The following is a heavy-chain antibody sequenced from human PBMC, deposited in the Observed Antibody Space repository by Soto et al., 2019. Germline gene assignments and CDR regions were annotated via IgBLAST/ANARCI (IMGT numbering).Heavy chain of an antibody. V-gene: IGHV3-23*01. CDR2: ISGSGGST. CDR3: AKDHKYQLLLNGADY. CDR1: GFTFSSYA. J-gene: IGHJ4*02. Sequence: GGSLRLSCAASGFTFSSYAMSWVRQAPGKGLEWVSAISGSGGSTYYADSVKGRFTISRDNSKNTLYLQMNSLRAEDTAVYYCAKDHKYQLLLNGADYWGQGTLVTVSS. D-gene: IGHD2-2*01.